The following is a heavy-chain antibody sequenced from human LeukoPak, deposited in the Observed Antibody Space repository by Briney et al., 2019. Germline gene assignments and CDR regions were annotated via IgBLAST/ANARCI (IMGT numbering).Heavy chain of an antibody. J-gene: IGHJ4*02. Sequence: GGSLRLSCAASGFTFSSHAISWVRQAPGKGLEWVSAISGSGGSTWYADSVKGRFTISRDNSKNTLYLQMNSLRAEDTAAYYCVKDRAGHWTFDYWGQGTLVTVTS. CDR1: GFTFSSHA. D-gene: IGHD1-1*01. CDR2: ISGSGGST. V-gene: IGHV3-23*01. CDR3: VKDRAGHWTFDY.